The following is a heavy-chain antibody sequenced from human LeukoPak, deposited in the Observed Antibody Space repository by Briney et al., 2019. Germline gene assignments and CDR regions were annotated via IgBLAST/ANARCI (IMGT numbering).Heavy chain of an antibody. CDR1: RFTFDDYS. CDR3: TKVARNSSWPYFDS. J-gene: IGHJ4*02. CDR2: ISWDGGAT. D-gene: IGHD3-22*01. V-gene: IGHV3-43*01. Sequence: GGSLRLSCAASRFTFDDYSIHWVRQPPGKGLEWISLISWDGGATYYADSVKGRFTVSRDKSKNSLFLQMNSVITEDTAFYYCTKVARNSSWPYFDSWGQGTLITVSS.